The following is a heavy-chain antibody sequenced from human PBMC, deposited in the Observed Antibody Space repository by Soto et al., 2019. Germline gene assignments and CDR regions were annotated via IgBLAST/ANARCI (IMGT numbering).Heavy chain of an antibody. V-gene: IGHV1-2*04. J-gene: IGHJ6*02. CDR3: ARGDSKDCSNGVCSFFYTHDTDV. Sequence: ASVKVSCKASGYSFTDYHIHWVRQAPGQGLEWLGRINPKSGGTSTAQKFQGWVTMTTDTSISTASMELTRLTSDDTAIYYCARGDSKDCSNGVCSFFYTHDTDVWGQGTTVTVSS. D-gene: IGHD2-8*01. CDR2: INPKSGGT. CDR1: GYSFTDYH.